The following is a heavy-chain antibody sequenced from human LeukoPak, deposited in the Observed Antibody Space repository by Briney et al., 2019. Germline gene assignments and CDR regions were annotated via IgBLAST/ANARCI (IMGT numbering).Heavy chain of an antibody. J-gene: IGHJ5*02. Sequence: PGRSLTLSCAASGFSFSSYEMNSVRHAPGKGMEWVSLISGSDSTIYYADSVKGRFTISRDNAKNSLYRQRTSLRAEDMAFYYCAKDTNGWLDPRGQGTLVTVSS. CDR1: GFSFSSYE. CDR3: AKDTNGWLDP. D-gene: IGHD2-8*01. V-gene: IGHV3-48*03. CDR2: ISGSDSTI.